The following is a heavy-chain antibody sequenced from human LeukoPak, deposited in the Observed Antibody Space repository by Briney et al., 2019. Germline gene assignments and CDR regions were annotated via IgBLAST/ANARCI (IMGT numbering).Heavy chain of an antibody. D-gene: IGHD3-22*01. CDR2: INTDGSRT. CDR1: GFTFSNYY. CDR3: ARGRDDSSSSTWEY. Sequence: GGSLRLSCAASGFTFSNYYMDWVRQAPGKGLVWVSRINTDGSRTQGADSVKGRFTISRDNAKNTLYLQMSSLRAEDTAVYFCARGRDDSSSSTWEYWGQGTLVTVSS. J-gene: IGHJ4*02. V-gene: IGHV3-74*01.